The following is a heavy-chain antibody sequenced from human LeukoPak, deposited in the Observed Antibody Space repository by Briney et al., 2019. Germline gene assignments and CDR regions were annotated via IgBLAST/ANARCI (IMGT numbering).Heavy chain of an antibody. CDR2: MSGSGGST. D-gene: IGHD3-16*02. CDR3: AKDRFYDYVRGSYRYTGPNYFDY. Sequence: GGSLRLSCVASGFTFNNYAMSWVRQAPGKGLEWVSAMSGSGGSTYYADSVKGRFTISRDNSKNTVYLQMNSLRAEDTAVYYCAKDRFYDYVRGSYRYTGPNYFDYWGQGILATVSS. J-gene: IGHJ4*02. V-gene: IGHV3-23*01. CDR1: GFTFNNYA.